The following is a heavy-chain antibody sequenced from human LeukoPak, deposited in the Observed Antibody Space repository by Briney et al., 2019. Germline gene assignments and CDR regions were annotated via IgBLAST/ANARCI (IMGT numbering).Heavy chain of an antibody. D-gene: IGHD6-19*01. CDR2: SSNSGST. V-gene: IGHV4-59*08. J-gene: IGHJ4*02. Sequence: SETLSLTCTVSGGSISSYYWSWIRQPPGKGLEWIGYSSNSGSTSYNPSLTSRVTISVDRSRNQSSLNLSSVSATDTAVYYCARRGGSAWYPLDYWGQGTLVTVSS. CDR1: GGSISSYY. CDR3: ARRGGSAWYPLDY.